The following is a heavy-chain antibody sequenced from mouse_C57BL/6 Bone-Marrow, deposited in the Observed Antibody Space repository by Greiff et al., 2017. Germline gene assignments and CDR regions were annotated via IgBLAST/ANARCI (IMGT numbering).Heavy chain of an antibody. D-gene: IGHD4-1*01. Sequence: DVMLVESGGGLVKPGGSLKLSCAASGFTFSSYAMSWVRQTPEKRLEWVATISDGGSYTYYPDNVKGRFTISRDNAKNNLYLQMSHLKSEDTAMYYCARSGANWDFDYWGQGTTLTVSS. V-gene: IGHV5-4*03. CDR1: GFTFSSYA. CDR3: ARSGANWDFDY. CDR2: ISDGGSYT. J-gene: IGHJ2*01.